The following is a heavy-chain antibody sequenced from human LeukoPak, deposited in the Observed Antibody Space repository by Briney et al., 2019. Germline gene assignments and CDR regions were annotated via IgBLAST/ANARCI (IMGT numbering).Heavy chain of an antibody. CDR3: ARVSMDKSITNWFDP. CDR2: IYNGDDS. D-gene: IGHD2/OR15-2a*01. CDR1: GFTVIRNY. V-gene: IGHV3-53*01. J-gene: IGHJ5*02. Sequence: GGSLRLSCAASGFTVIRNYMTWVRQAPGKGLEWVSVIYNGDDSYYADSVKGRFTISRDSSENTLYLQMNTVRADDTAVYYCARVSMDKSITNWFDPWGQGTLVTVSP.